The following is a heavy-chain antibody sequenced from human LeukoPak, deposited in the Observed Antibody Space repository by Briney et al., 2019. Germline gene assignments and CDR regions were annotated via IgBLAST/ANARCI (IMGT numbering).Heavy chain of an antibody. CDR2: IIPIFGTA. CDR1: GGTFSSYA. CDR3: ARANYGDYVADY. Sequence: ASVKVSCKASGGTFSSYAISWVRQAPGQGLEWMGGIIPIFGTANYAQKFQGRVTITADKSTSAAYMELSSLRSEDTAVYYCARANYGDYVADYWGQGTLVTVSS. D-gene: IGHD4-17*01. V-gene: IGHV1-69*06. J-gene: IGHJ4*02.